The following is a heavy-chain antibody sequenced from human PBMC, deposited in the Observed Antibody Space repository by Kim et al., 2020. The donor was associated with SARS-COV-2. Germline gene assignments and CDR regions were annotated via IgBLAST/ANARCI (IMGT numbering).Heavy chain of an antibody. CDR1: GYTFTSYG. CDR2: ISAYNGNT. CDR3: AVTMTTVTTYYYFDY. J-gene: IGHJ4*02. D-gene: IGHD4-17*01. Sequence: ASVKVSCKASGYTFTSYGISWVRQAPGQGLEWMGWISAYNGNTNYAQKLQGRVTMTTDTSTSTAYMELRSLRSDDTAVYYCAVTMTTVTTYYYFDYWGQGTLVTVSS. V-gene: IGHV1-18*01.